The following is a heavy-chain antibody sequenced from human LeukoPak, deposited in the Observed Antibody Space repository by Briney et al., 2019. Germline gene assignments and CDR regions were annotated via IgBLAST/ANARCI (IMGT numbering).Heavy chain of an antibody. Sequence: PSETLSLTCTVSGYSISSGYYWGWIRQPPGKGLEWIGSIYHSGSTYYNPSLKSRVTISVDTSKNQFSLKLSSVTAADTAVYYCARDLGAYSSSWSSFDYWGQGTLVTVSS. CDR1: GYSISSGYY. V-gene: IGHV4-38-2*02. CDR3: ARDLGAYSSSWSSFDY. J-gene: IGHJ4*02. D-gene: IGHD6-13*01. CDR2: IYHSGST.